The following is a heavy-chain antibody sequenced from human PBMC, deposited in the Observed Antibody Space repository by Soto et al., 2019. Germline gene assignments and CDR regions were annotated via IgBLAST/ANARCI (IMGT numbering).Heavy chain of an antibody. Sequence: EVQLLESGGGLVQAGGSLRLSCAASGFTFSSHAMSWVRQVPGRGLEWVSGVNAGDGRTFYADSVKGRFTISRDDPKNTLYLQRNSLRGEDTAVYYCATAHISDWYLDYWGQGTLVTVSS. V-gene: IGHV3-23*01. CDR2: VNAGDGRT. CDR3: ATAHISDWYLDY. CDR1: GFTFSSHA. J-gene: IGHJ4*02. D-gene: IGHD6-19*01.